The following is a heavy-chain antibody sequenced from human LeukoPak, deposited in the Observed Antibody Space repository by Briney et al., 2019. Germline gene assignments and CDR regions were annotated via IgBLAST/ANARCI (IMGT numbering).Heavy chain of an antibody. CDR1: GFSFSSYG. J-gene: IGHJ4*02. V-gene: IGHV3-33*01. Sequence: GGSLRLSCAASGFSFSSYGMHWVRQAPGKGLEWVAVIWYDGTNKYYADSVKGRFTISRDNSKNTLYLQMNSLRAEDTAVYYCARDQRGFSYSKYYFXXWGQXXLVT. D-gene: IGHD5-18*01. CDR2: IWYDGTNK. CDR3: ARDQRGFSYSKYYFXX.